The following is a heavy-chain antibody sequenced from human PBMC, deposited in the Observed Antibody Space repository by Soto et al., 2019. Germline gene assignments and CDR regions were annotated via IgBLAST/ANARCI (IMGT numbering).Heavy chain of an antibody. CDR3: ARKGPQLLWFGEPIDY. J-gene: IGHJ4*02. Sequence: QVQLVESGGGVVQPGRSLRLSCAASGFTSSSYAMHWVRQAPGKGLEWVAVISYDGSNKYYADSVKGRFTISRDNSKNTLYLQMNSLRAEDTAVYYCARKGPQLLWFGEPIDYWGQGTLVTVSS. CDR1: GFTSSSYA. D-gene: IGHD3-10*01. V-gene: IGHV3-30-3*01. CDR2: ISYDGSNK.